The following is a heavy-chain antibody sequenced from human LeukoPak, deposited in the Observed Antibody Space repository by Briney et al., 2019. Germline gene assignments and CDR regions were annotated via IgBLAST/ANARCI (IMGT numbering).Heavy chain of an antibody. CDR2: ITSSSSYI. Sequence: GGSLRLPCAASVFTFSSYSMNWVRQAPGKGLEWVSSITSSSSYIYYADSVKGRFTISRDNAKNSLYLQMNSLRAEDTAVYYCARRVIIGDAFDIWGQGTMVTVSS. D-gene: IGHD3-3*01. CDR1: VFTFSSYS. J-gene: IGHJ3*02. V-gene: IGHV3-21*01. CDR3: ARRVIIGDAFDI.